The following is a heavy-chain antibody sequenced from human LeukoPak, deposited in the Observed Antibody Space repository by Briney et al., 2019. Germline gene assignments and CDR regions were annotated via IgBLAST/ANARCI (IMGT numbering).Heavy chain of an antibody. J-gene: IGHJ4*02. CDR3: ARQRRFGEPWYFDY. V-gene: IGHV4-39*01. D-gene: IGHD3-10*01. CDR1: GGSINITSYY. CDR2: IYYSGNT. Sequence: KTSETLSLTCTVSGGSINITSYYWGWVRQSPGKGLEWIGSIYYSGNTYNNPSLKSRVTISVDTSKNQFSLRLSSVTAADTDVYYCARQRRFGEPWYFDYWGQGALVTVS.